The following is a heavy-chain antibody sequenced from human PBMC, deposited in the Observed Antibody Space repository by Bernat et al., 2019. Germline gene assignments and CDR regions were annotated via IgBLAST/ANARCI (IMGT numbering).Heavy chain of an antibody. CDR1: GFTFSSYW. CDR3: ARDLWSGYHDYCSGMDV. Sequence: EVQLVESGGGLVQPGGSLRLSCAASGFTFSSYWMHWVRQAPGKGLVWVSRINSDGSSTSYADSGKGRFINSRDNAKNTLYLQMNSLRAEDTDVDYCARDLWSGYHDYCSGMDVWGQGTTVTVSS. D-gene: IGHD3-3*01. CDR2: INSDGSST. V-gene: IGHV3-74*01. J-gene: IGHJ6*02.